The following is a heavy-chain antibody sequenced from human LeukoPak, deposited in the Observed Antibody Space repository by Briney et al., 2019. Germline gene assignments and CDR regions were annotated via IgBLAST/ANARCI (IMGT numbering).Heavy chain of an antibody. CDR3: AREGGGWRSDYYLDY. Sequence: SVKVSCKASGGTFSSYAISWVRQAPGQGLEWMGRIIPILGIANYAQKFQGRVTITADKSTSTAYMELSSLRSEDTAVYYCAREGGGWRSDYYLDYGGQGTLVTVSS. V-gene: IGHV1-69*04. CDR2: IIPILGIA. D-gene: IGHD6-19*01. CDR1: GGTFSSYA. J-gene: IGHJ4*02.